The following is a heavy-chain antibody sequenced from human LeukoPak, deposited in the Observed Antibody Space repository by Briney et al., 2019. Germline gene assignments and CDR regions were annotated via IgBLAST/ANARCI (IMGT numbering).Heavy chain of an antibody. CDR2: IYPGDSDT. CDR1: GYSFTSYW. CDR3: ARRGGGGYYYGSGSYLFDY. Sequence: GESLKISCKGSGYSFTSYWIGWVRQMPGKGLEWMGIIYPGDSDTRYSPSFQGQVTISADKSISTAYLQWGSLKASDTAMYYCARRGGGGYYYGSGSYLFDYWGQGTLVTVSS. J-gene: IGHJ4*02. D-gene: IGHD3-10*01. V-gene: IGHV5-51*01.